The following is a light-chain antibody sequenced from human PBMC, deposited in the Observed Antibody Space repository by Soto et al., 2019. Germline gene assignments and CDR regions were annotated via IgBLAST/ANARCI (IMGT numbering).Light chain of an antibody. CDR1: SSDVGYDNY. Sequence: QSVLTQPASVSGSPGQSITISCTGTSSDVGYDNYVSWFQQHPGKAPKLMIYVVSRRPSGVSNRFSGSKSANTASLTISGLQAEDEADYYCTSHTASSTWVFGGGTKLTVL. CDR2: VVS. V-gene: IGLV2-14*01. CDR3: TSHTASSTWV. J-gene: IGLJ3*02.